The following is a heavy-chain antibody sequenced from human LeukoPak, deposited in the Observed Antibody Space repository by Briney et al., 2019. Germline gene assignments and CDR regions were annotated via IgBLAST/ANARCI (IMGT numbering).Heavy chain of an antibody. D-gene: IGHD1-26*01. CDR3: AGSLVGHWGYFDY. Sequence: SETLSLTCTVSGGSISSYYWGWIRQPPGKGLEWIGYIYYSGSTNYNPSLKSRVTISVDTSKNQFSLKLSSVTAADTAVYYCAGSLVGHWGYFDYWGQGTLVTVSS. CDR1: GGSISSYY. CDR2: IYYSGST. J-gene: IGHJ4*02. V-gene: IGHV4-59*01.